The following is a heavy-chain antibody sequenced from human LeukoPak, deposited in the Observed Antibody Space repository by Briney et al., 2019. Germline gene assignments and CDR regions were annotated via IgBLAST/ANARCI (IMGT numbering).Heavy chain of an antibody. V-gene: IGHV1-18*01. J-gene: IGHJ4*02. CDR3: ASPLEIYDSSGYYYLALGY. CDR1: GYTFTSYG. Sequence: GASVTVSCKASGYTFTSYGISWVRQAPGQGLEWMGWISAYNGNTNYAQKLQGRVTMTTDTSTSTAYMELRSLRSDDTAVYYCASPLEIYDSSGYYYLALGYWGQGTLVTVSS. CDR2: ISAYNGNT. D-gene: IGHD3-22*01.